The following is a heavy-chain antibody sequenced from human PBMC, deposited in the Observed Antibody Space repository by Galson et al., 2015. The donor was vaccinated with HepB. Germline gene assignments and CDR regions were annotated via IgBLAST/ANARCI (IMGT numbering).Heavy chain of an antibody. CDR1: GYTFTGYY. D-gene: IGHD6-13*01. CDR3: ARTVHSSSWYDEYFQH. J-gene: IGHJ1*01. Sequence: SVKVSCKASGYTFTGYYMHWVRQAPGQGLEWMGWINPNSGGTNYAQKFKGWVTMTRDTSISTAFMELSRLRSDDTAVYYCARTVHSSSWYDEYFQHWGQGTLVTVSS. CDR2: INPNSGGT. V-gene: IGHV1-2*04.